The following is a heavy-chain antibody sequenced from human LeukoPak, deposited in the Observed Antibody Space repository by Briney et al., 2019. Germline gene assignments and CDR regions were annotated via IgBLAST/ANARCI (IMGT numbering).Heavy chain of an antibody. Sequence: GRSLRLSCAASGFTFSSYAMHWVRQAPGKGLEWVAVISYDGSNKYYADSVKGRFTISRDNSKNTLYLQMNSLRAEDTAVYYCVAPGYCSSTSCYTFDYWGQRTLVTVSS. D-gene: IGHD2-2*02. J-gene: IGHJ4*02. CDR1: GFTFSSYA. V-gene: IGHV3-30*04. CDR2: ISYDGSNK. CDR3: VAPGYCSSTSCYTFDY.